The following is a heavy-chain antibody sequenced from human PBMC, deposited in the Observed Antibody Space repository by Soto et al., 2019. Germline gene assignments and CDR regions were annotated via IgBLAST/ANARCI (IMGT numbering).Heavy chain of an antibody. J-gene: IGHJ4*02. CDR1: GGSISSYY. Sequence: QVQLQESGPGLVKPSETLSLTCTVSGGSISSYYWTWIRQPPGKGLEWIGFVYNSGSTHYNPSLKGRVTISLDTSKNQFSLNPRSVTAADTAVYYCASMGYHYGSGSYPLDYWGQGTLVTVSS. CDR2: VYNSGST. D-gene: IGHD3-10*01. V-gene: IGHV4-59*08. CDR3: ASMGYHYGSGSYPLDY.